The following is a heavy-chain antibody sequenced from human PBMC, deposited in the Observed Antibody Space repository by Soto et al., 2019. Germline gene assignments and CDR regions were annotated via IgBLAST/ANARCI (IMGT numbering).Heavy chain of an antibody. CDR1: GGSISRGGSS. Sequence: QLQLQESGSGLVKPSQTLSLTCAVSGGSISRGGSSWSWVRQPLGKGLEWIGFIYHRGSTYYNPSPKCRVTLPLDGSMNQFPWNLSSVTAAHRAVYCCAGGGEWIASTYSWFDPWGQGTLVTVSS. J-gene: IGHJ5*02. CDR2: IYHRGST. D-gene: IGHD3-16*01. V-gene: IGHV4-30-2*01. CDR3: AGGGEWIASTYSWFDP.